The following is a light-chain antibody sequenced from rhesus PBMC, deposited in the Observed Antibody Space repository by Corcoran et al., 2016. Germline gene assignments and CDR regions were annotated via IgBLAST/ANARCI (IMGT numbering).Light chain of an antibody. V-gene: IGKV1-22*01. CDR1: QGISSW. J-gene: IGKJ4*01. Sequence: DIQMTQSPSSLSASVGDTVTITCRASQGISSWLAWYQQKQGKAPKLLIYKASSLQSGVPSRFRGSGSGTDFTLTISSLQSEDFATYYCQQYSSRPLTFGGGTKVEIK. CDR3: QQYSSRPLT. CDR2: KAS.